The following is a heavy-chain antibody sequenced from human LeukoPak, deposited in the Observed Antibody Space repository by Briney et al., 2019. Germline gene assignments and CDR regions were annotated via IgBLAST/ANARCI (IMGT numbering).Heavy chain of an antibody. D-gene: IGHD6-13*01. CDR1: GYRFTSYW. Sequence: GESLKISCKGSGYRFTSYWVGWVRQMPGKGLEWMGIINPGDSDTRYSPSFQGQVTISADKSISTAYLQWSSLKASDTAMYHCARQYTGSSPFDYWGQGTLVTVSS. CDR2: INPGDSDT. CDR3: ARQYTGSSPFDY. V-gene: IGHV5-51*01. J-gene: IGHJ4*02.